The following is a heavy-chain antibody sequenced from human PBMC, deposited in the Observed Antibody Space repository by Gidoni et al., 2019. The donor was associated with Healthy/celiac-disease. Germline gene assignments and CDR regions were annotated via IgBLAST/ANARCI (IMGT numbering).Heavy chain of an antibody. CDR3: ARGDYYMDV. Sequence: QVQLVESGGGVVQPGRSLRISCAVSGFTFSSYGMHWVRQAPGKGLEGVSVIWYDVSNKYYADTVKGRFTISRDNSKNTLYLQMNSLRAEDTAVYYCARGDYYMDVWGKGTTVTVSS. V-gene: IGHV3-33*01. J-gene: IGHJ6*03. CDR2: IWYDVSNK. CDR1: GFTFSSYG.